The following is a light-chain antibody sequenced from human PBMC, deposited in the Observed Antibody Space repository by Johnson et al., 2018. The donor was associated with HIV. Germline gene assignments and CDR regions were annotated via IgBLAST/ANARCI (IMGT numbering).Light chain of an antibody. CDR1: SSNIETNY. V-gene: IGLV1-51*01. Sequence: QSVLTQPPSVSAAPGQKVTISCSGTSSNIETNYVSWYQQLPETAPKLLIYDNTTRPSGIPDRFSGSKSVTSATLAITGLQTGDEADYYCGTWDSSLRAYFFGTGTKVTVL. J-gene: IGLJ1*01. CDR3: GTWDSSLRAYF. CDR2: DNT.